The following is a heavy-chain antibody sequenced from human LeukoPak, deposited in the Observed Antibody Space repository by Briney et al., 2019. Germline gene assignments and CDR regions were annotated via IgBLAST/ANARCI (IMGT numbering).Heavy chain of an antibody. Sequence: GESLKISCKASGYTFTSYDINWVRQATGQGLEWMGWMNPNSGNTGYAQKLQGRVTMTTDTSTSTAYMELRSLRSDDTAVYYCARDLSKYRQQLVRYYYYMDVWGKGTTVTISS. CDR3: ARDLSKYRQQLVRYYYYMDV. V-gene: IGHV1-8*02. D-gene: IGHD6-13*01. CDR1: GYTFTSYD. J-gene: IGHJ6*03. CDR2: MNPNSGNT.